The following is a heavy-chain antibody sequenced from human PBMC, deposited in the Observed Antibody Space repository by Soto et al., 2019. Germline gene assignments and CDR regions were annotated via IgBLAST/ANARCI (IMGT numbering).Heavy chain of an antibody. CDR3: SRDGSDWFFN. CDR2: SHHSGST. J-gene: IGHJ4*02. V-gene: IGHV4-30-2*01. CDR1: GGSISSGGYT. D-gene: IGHD3-9*01. Sequence: SETLSLTCAVSGGSISSGGYTWNWIRQPPGKGLELIGHSHHSGSTYYNPSLKSRVTISVDRSENQFFLKLSSMTAADTAVYYCSRDGSDWFFNWGRGTLVTVSS.